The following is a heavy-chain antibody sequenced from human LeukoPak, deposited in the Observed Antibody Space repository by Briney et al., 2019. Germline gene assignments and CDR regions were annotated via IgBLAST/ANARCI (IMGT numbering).Heavy chain of an antibody. CDR2: IYYSGST. V-gene: IGHV4-59*01. Sequence: SETLSLTCTVSGGSISSYYWSWIRQPPGKGLEWIGYIYYSGSTNYNPSLKSRVTISVDTSKHQFSLKLSSVTAADTAVYYCASIAAAGLDAFDIWGQGTMVTVSS. CDR1: GGSISSYY. CDR3: ASIAAAGLDAFDI. D-gene: IGHD6-13*01. J-gene: IGHJ3*02.